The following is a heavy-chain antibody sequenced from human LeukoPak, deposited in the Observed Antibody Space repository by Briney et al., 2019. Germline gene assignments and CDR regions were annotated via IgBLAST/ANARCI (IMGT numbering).Heavy chain of an antibody. CDR1: GFTFSSYA. J-gene: IGHJ4*02. CDR2: IYYSGST. Sequence: KPGGSLRLSCAASGFTFSSYAMSWIRQPPGKGLEWIGYIYYSGSTNYNPSLKSRVTISVDTSKDQFSLKLSSVTAADTAVYYCARAQFTIFGVVTEFDYWGQGTLVTVSS. D-gene: IGHD3-3*01. CDR3: ARAQFTIFGVVTEFDY. V-gene: IGHV4-59*01.